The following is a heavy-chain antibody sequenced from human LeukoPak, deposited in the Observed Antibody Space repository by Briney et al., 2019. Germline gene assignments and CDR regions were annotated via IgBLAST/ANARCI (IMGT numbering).Heavy chain of an antibody. CDR1: GFTVSSNY. CDR2: IYSGGST. V-gene: IGHV3-53*01. Sequence: PGGSLRLSCAASGFTVSSNYMSWVRQGPGKGLEWVSVIYSGGSTYYADSVKGRFAISRDNSKNTLYLQMNSLRAEDTPIYYCARTGVGGGYRFDYWGQGTLVTVSS. CDR3: ARTGVGGGYRFDY. D-gene: IGHD1-26*01. J-gene: IGHJ4*02.